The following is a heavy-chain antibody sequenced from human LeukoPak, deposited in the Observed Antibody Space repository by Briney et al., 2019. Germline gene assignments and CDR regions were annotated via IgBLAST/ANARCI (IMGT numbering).Heavy chain of an antibody. V-gene: IGHV3-7*01. D-gene: IGHD3-10*02. CDR2: INQDGSEK. Sequence: GGSLRLSCAASGFTFSSYNMNWVRQAPGKGLEWVANINQDGSEKDYVDSAKGRFTISRDNAKKSLYLEMNNVTVEDTAVYYCARWSWMFNVLDYWGQGSLVTVSS. J-gene: IGHJ4*02. CDR1: GFTFSSYN. CDR3: ARWSWMFNVLDY.